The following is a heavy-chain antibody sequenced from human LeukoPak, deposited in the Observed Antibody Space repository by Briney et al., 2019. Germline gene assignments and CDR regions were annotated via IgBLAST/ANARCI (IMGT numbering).Heavy chain of an antibody. Sequence: ASVKVSCKVSGYTLTELSMHWVRQAPGKGLEWMGGFDPEDGETIYAQKFQGRVTMTEDTFTDTAYMELSSLRSEDTAVYYCVTDDYVWGSYRSIDYWGQGTLVTVSS. CDR3: VTDDYVWGSYRSIDY. D-gene: IGHD3-16*02. V-gene: IGHV1-24*01. J-gene: IGHJ4*02. CDR2: FDPEDGET. CDR1: GYTLTELS.